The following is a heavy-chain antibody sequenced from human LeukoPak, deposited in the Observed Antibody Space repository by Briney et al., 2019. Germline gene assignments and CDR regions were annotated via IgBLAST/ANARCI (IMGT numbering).Heavy chain of an antibody. J-gene: IGHJ4*02. CDR1: GYIFTSYY. D-gene: IGHD6-13*01. V-gene: IGHV1-46*01. CDR3: AGAAAGTGYFDY. Sequence: ASVKVSCKASGYIFTSYYMHWVRQAPGQGLEWMGIINPSGGSTSYAQKFQGRVTMTRDTSTSTVYMELSSLRSEDTAVYYCAGAAAGTGYFDYWGQGTLVTVSS. CDR2: INPSGGST.